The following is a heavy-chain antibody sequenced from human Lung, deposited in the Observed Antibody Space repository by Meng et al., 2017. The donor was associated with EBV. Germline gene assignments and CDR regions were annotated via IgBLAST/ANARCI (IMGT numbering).Heavy chain of an antibody. CDR1: GGSISSGGHY. D-gene: IGHD5-18*01. Sequence: QLQLPESGPGLVKPSQTLSLTCTVSGGSISSGGHYWSWIRQHPGKGLEWIGYIYYSGSTYYNPSLKSLVSISVDTSNNQFSLKLSSVTAADTAVYYCARAVDTGYFDYWGQGTLVTVSS. CDR2: IYYSGST. V-gene: IGHV4-31*01. CDR3: ARAVDTGYFDY. J-gene: IGHJ4*02.